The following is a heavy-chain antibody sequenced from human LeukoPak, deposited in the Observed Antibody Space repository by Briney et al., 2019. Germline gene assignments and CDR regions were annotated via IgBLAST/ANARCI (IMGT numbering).Heavy chain of an antibody. CDR2: INAGNGNT. V-gene: IGHV1-3*01. CDR1: GYTFISYA. CDR3: ARDQFYGDNPFDY. D-gene: IGHD4-17*01. Sequence: ASVKVSCKASGYTFISYAIHWVRQAPGQRLEWMGWINAGNGNTKYSEKFQDRVTITRDTSASTVYMDLSTLRSEDTAVYYCARDQFYGDNPFDYWGQGTLVTVSS. J-gene: IGHJ4*02.